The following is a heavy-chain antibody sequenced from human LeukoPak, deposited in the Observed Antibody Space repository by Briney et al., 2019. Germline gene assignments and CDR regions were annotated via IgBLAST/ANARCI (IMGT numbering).Heavy chain of an antibody. CDR3: AREAKVYSSGWARPYWYFDL. CDR2: ISFHGTDT. J-gene: IGHJ2*01. V-gene: IGHV3-30*04. Sequence: GGSLRLSCAASGFTFISYAIHWVRQAPGKGLEWVAVISFHGTDTFYADSVKGRFTISRDNAKNSLHLQMNSLRAEDTAVYYCAREAKVYSSGWARPYWYFDLWGRGTLVTVSS. CDR1: GFTFISYA. D-gene: IGHD6-19*01.